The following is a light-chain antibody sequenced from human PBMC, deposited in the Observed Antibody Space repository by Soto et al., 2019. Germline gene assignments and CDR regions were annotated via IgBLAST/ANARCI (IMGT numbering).Light chain of an antibody. CDR1: DSNVGPNP. V-gene: IGLV1-44*01. J-gene: IGLJ1*01. CDR2: NNS. Sequence: QSVLAQPPSASGTPGQRVTISCSGGDSNVGPNPVDWYQHRPGTAPKLLIHNNSQRPSGVPDRFSGSKSGTSASLAISGLQSEDEADYYCGSWDSSLSAYVFGTGTKVTVL. CDR3: GSWDSSLSAYV.